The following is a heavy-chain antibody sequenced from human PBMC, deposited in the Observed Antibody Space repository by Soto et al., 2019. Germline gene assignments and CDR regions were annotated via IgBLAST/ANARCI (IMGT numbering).Heavy chain of an antibody. D-gene: IGHD1-26*01. CDR3: ARDLSYGGPTFHY. V-gene: IGHV3-66*01. Sequence: HPGGSLRLSCAASGFTVSSNYMSWVRQAPGKGLGWVSVIYSGGSTYYADSVKGRFTISRDNSKNTLYLQMNSLRAEDTAVYYCARDLSYGGPTFHYWGQGTLVTVSS. CDR2: IYSGGST. J-gene: IGHJ4*02. CDR1: GFTVSSNY.